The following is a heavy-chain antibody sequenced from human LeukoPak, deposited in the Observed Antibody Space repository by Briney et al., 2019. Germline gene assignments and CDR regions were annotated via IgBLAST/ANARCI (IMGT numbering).Heavy chain of an antibody. CDR3: ARDVNEDFWSGYQGGLDAFDI. V-gene: IGHV1-18*01. CDR1: GYTFTSYG. J-gene: IGHJ3*02. CDR2: ISAYNGNT. D-gene: IGHD3-3*01. Sequence: ASVKVSCKASGYTFTSYGISWVRQAPGQGLEWMGWISAYNGNTNYAQKLQGRVTMTTDTSTSTAYMELRSLRSDDTAVYYCARDVNEDFWSGYQGGLDAFDIWGQGTMVTVSS.